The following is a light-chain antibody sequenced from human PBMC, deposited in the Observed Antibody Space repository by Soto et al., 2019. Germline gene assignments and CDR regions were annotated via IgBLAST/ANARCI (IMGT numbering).Light chain of an antibody. Sequence: DIQMTQSPSSLSASVGDRITITCRASQAIRNDLAWFQQTPGKAPKLLIYAASSLQSGVPSRFSGSGSGTDFTLTISSLQPEDFATYYCLQLRSYPWTFGQGTKVEIK. J-gene: IGKJ1*01. CDR1: QAIRND. CDR3: LQLRSYPWT. CDR2: AAS. V-gene: IGKV1-17*01.